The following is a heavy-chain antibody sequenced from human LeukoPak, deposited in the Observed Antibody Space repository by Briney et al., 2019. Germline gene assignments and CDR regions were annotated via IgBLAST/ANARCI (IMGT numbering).Heavy chain of an antibody. J-gene: IGHJ4*02. CDR3: ARVDTAMVVFDY. D-gene: IGHD5-18*01. Sequence: ASVKVSCKASGYTFTSYAMHWVRQAPGQRLEWMGRINAGNGNTKYSQKFQGRVTITRDTSASTAYMELSSLRSEDTAVYYCARVDTAMVVFDYWGQGTLVTVSS. CDR1: GYTFTSYA. V-gene: IGHV1-3*01. CDR2: INAGNGNT.